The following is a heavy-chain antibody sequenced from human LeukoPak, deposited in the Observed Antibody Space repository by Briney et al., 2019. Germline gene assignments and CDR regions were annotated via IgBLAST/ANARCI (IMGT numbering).Heavy chain of an antibody. CDR2: ISSSSSYI. D-gene: IGHD2-15*01. J-gene: IGHJ4*02. CDR1: GFTFSSYS. CDR3: ARDKYDVVAASH. V-gene: IGHV3-21*01. Sequence: GGSLRLSCAASGFTFSSYSMNWVRQAPGKGLEWVSSISSSSSYIYYADSVKGRFTISRDNARNSLYLQMDSLRAEDTAVYYCARDKYDVVAASHWGQGTLVIVSS.